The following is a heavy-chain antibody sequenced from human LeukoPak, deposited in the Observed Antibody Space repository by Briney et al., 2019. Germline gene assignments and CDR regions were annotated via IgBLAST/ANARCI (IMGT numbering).Heavy chain of an antibody. D-gene: IGHD6-19*01. CDR1: GFSFSTYS. CDR3: ARRSGIAVAGAFDY. Sequence: GGSLRLSCEASGFSFSTYSMNWVRQAPGKGLQWVSSISDSGTYIYYADSVKGRFTISRDNSKNTLYLQMNSLRAEDTAVYYCARRSGIAVAGAFDYWGQGTLVTVSS. V-gene: IGHV3-21*04. J-gene: IGHJ4*02. CDR2: ISDSGTYI.